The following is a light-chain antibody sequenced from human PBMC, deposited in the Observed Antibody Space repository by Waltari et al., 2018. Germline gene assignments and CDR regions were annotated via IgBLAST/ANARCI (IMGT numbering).Light chain of an antibody. CDR3: SSYTTSSAPGV. J-gene: IGLJ1*01. Sequence: QSAQTQPASVSGSPGQSITISCSGTDSDVGAYDFVSWYQQHPGKAPHLIIAEVSNRPTGSSHRFSASKSCNAASLTISGLQAEDEADYYCSSYTTSSAPGVFGTGTRVTVL. V-gene: IGLV2-14*01. CDR2: EVS. CDR1: DSDVGAYDF.